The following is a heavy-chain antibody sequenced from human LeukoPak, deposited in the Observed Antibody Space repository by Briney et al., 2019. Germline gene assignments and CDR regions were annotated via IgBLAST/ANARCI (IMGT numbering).Heavy chain of an antibody. Sequence: SETLSLTCAVSGGSINNYYWSWIRQPPGKGLEWIGYIYYSGSTNYNPSLKSRVTISVDTSKNQFSLKLSSVTAADTAVYYCARTAWGSERYFDYWGQGTLVTVSS. CDR3: ARTAWGSERYFDY. V-gene: IGHV4-59*08. D-gene: IGHD7-27*01. J-gene: IGHJ4*02. CDR1: GGSINNYY. CDR2: IYYSGST.